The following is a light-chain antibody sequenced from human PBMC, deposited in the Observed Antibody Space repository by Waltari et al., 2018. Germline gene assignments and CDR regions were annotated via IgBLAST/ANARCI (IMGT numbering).Light chain of an antibody. CDR3: QQYNNWLWT. CDR2: RTS. J-gene: IGKJ1*01. Sequence: EIVMTQSPATLSLSPGKRATLSCRASQSIRSNLAWYQQKPGQAPRLLIYRTSTRATGIPARFSGGGSGTEFTLTISSLQSEDFAVYYCQQYNNWLWTFGQGTKVEIE. CDR1: QSIRSN. V-gene: IGKV3-15*01.